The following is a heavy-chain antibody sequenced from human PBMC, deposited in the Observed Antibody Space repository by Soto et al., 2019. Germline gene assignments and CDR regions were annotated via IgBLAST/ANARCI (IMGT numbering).Heavy chain of an antibody. D-gene: IGHD3-10*01. V-gene: IGHV3-30*18. CDR1: GFTFSSYG. CDR3: AKDLLRVVRGVMGYYYYGMDV. CDR2: ISYDGSNK. J-gene: IGHJ6*02. Sequence: GGSLRLSCAASGFTFSSYGMHWVRQAPGKGLEWVAVISYDGSNKYYADSVKGRFTISRDNSKNTLYLQMNSLRAEDTAVYYCAKDLLRVVRGVMGYYYYGMDVWGQGTTVTVSS.